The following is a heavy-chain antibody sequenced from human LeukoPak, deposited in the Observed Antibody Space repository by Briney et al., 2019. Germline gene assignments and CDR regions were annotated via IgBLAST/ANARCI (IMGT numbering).Heavy chain of an antibody. V-gene: IGHV4-34*01. CDR2: INHSGST. CDR3: ARVVGDGYNYPYYFDY. Sequence: SETLSLTCAVYGGSFSGYYWSWIRQPPGKGLEWIGEINHSGSTNYNPSLKSRVTISVDTSKNQFSLELSSVTAADTAVYYCARVVGDGYNYPYYFDYWGQGTLVTVSS. D-gene: IGHD5-24*01. CDR1: GGSFSGYY. J-gene: IGHJ4*02.